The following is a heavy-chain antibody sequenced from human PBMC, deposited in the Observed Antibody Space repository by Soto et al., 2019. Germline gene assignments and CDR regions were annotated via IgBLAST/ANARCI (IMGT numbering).Heavy chain of an antibody. J-gene: IGHJ6*02. V-gene: IGHV3-30*18. CDR1: GFTFSGYG. D-gene: IGHD3-10*01. CDR2: TSMDGGNK. Sequence: QVQLVESGGGVVQPGRSLRLSCVASGFTFSGYGLHWVRQAPGKGLEWVAVTSMDGGNKYYTDSVRGRFSISRDNSKNTLYLQMSSLRPEDTAVYYCAKAGTRKYYYYGMDVWGQGTTVTVSS. CDR3: AKAGTRKYYYYGMDV.